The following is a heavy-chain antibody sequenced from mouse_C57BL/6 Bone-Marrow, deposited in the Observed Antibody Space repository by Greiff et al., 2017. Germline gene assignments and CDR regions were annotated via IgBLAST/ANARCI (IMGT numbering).Heavy chain of an antibody. CDR1: GYAFSSSW. CDR3: ARHYCSPWFAY. D-gene: IGHD1-1*01. V-gene: IGHV1-82*01. Sequence: VQLQQSGPGLVKPGASVKISCKASGYAFSSSWMNWVKQRPGKGLEWFGWISPGDGDTNYNGKCKGKATLTADKSSSQTHMQLSRLTSEDSAVCFCARHYCSPWFAYWGQGTLVTVSA. J-gene: IGHJ3*01. CDR2: ISPGDGDT.